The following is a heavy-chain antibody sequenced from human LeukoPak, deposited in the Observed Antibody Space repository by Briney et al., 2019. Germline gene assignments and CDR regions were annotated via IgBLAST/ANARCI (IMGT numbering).Heavy chain of an antibody. CDR2: ILVGSGHT. V-gene: IGHV1-58*01. CDR3: ASDPPSTSSSAW. Sequence: SVKVSCKASGFTFTSTAVQWVRQARGQRLEWIGWILVGSGHTNYAQMFHERITLTWDVSTSTAYMVLSSLRSEDTAIYYCASDPPSTSSSAWWGQGTLVTVSS. J-gene: IGHJ4*02. D-gene: IGHD2-2*01. CDR1: GFTFTSTA.